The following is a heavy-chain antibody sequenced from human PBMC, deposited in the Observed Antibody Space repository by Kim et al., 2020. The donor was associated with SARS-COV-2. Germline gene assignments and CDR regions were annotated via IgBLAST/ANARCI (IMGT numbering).Heavy chain of an antibody. V-gene: IGHV3-7*01. CDR3: ARLPWREFYYYYGMDV. CDR1: GFTFSSYW. J-gene: IGHJ6*02. CDR2: IKQDGSEK. Sequence: GGSLRLSCAASGFTFSSYWMSWVRQAPGKGLEWVANIKQDGSEKYYVDSVKGRFTISRDNAKNSLYLQMNSLRAEDTAVYYCARLPWREFYYYYGMDVWGQGNTGTVSS.